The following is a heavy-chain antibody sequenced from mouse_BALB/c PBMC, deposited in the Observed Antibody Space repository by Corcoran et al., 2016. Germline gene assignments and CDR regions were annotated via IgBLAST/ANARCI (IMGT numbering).Heavy chain of an antibody. CDR3: ANWDGYLDV. CDR1: GFNIKDTY. J-gene: IGHJ1*01. D-gene: IGHD4-1*01. V-gene: IGHV14-3*02. Sequence: EVQLQQSGAELVKPGASVKLSCTASGFNIKDTYMHWVKQRPEQSLEWIGRIDPANGNTKYDPKFQGKATITADTSSNTAYLQRSSLTSEDSGVDYCANWDGYLDVWGSGTTVTVSS. CDR2: IDPANGNT.